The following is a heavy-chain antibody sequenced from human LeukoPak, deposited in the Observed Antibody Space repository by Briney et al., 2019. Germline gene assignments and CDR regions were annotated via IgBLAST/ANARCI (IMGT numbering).Heavy chain of an antibody. J-gene: IGHJ4*02. D-gene: IGHD2-2*01. V-gene: IGHV1-2*02. Sequence: ASVKVSCKASGYTFTGYYMHWVRQAPGQGLEWMGWINPNSGGTNYAQKFQGRVTMTRDTSISTAYMELSWLRSDGTAVYYCAREGVCSSTSCYGDSVFDYWGQGTLVTVSS. CDR3: AREGVCSSTSCYGDSVFDY. CDR1: GYTFTGYY. CDR2: INPNSGGT.